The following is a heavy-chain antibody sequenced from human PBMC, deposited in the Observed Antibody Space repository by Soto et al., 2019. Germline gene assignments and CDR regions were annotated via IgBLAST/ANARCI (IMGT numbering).Heavy chain of an antibody. Sequence: SETLCLTYTVSGVSVRSGSYYLSWIRQPPGKGLEWIGYIYYSGSTNYNPSLKSRVTISVDTSKNQFSLKLSSLRAEDTALYYCSVVMVADTRNSLGYWGQGTLVTVSS. CDR2: IYYSGST. V-gene: IGHV4-61*01. J-gene: IGHJ4*02. CDR3: SVVMVADTRNSLGY. CDR1: GVSVRSGSYY. D-gene: IGHD2-15*01.